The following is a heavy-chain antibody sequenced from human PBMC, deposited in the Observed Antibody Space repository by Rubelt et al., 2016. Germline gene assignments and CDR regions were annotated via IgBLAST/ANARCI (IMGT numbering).Heavy chain of an antibody. CDR2: ISASNGKT. V-gene: IGHV1-18*01. CDR3: ARDKEWLATRGFQNWFDP. J-gene: IGHJ5*02. D-gene: IGHD6-19*01. Sequence: QVQLVQSGAEVKKPGASVKVSCKASGYTFTSSGISWVRQAPGQGLEWMGWISASNGKTHYAQKVKGIVTMTTDTSTSTAYMELRSLRSDDTAVYYCARDKEWLATRGFQNWFDPWGQGTLVTVSS. CDR1: GYTFTSSG.